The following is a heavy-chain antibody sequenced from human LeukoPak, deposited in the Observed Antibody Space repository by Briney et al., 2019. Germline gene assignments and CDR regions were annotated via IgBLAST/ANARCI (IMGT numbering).Heavy chain of an antibody. CDR2: INSDGSST. Sequence: GGSLRFSCAASGFTFSSYWMHWVRQAPGKGLVWVSRINSDGSSTSYADSVKGRFTISRDNAKNTLYLQMNSLRAEDTAVYYCARYSSGWYDHAFDIWGQGTMVTVSS. CDR3: ARYSSGWYDHAFDI. CDR1: GFTFSSYW. V-gene: IGHV3-74*01. D-gene: IGHD6-19*01. J-gene: IGHJ3*02.